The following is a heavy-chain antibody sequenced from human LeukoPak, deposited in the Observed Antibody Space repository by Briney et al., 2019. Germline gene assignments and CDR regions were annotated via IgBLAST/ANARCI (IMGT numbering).Heavy chain of an antibody. CDR3: ARDLYSSGWYGY. D-gene: IGHD6-19*01. V-gene: IGHV1-2*02. Sequence: ASVKVSCKASGGTFSSYAISWVRQAPGQGLEWMGWINPNSGGTNYAQKFQGRVTMTRDTSISTAYMELSRLRSDDTAVYYCARDLYSSGWYGYWGQGTLVTVSS. CDR1: GGTFSSYA. CDR2: INPNSGGT. J-gene: IGHJ4*02.